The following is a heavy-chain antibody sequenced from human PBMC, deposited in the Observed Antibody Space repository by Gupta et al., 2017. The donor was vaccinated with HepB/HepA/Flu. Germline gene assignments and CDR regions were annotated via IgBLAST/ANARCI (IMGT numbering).Heavy chain of an antibody. Sequence: EVQLLQSGGALVQPGESLRPSCTASGFPFSNYAMSWVRQTPGKGLEWVEAIAGSAGATDYADAVRGRFNISRDKSKNTLYLHMNSRTAEDTAIYFCARGSRQSCRSRRCYPVDSWGQGTLVTVSS. CDR2: IAGSAGAT. CDR1: GFPFSNYA. V-gene: IGHV3-23*01. J-gene: IGHJ5*01. D-gene: IGHD2-2*01. CDR3: ARGSRQSCRSRRCYPVDS.